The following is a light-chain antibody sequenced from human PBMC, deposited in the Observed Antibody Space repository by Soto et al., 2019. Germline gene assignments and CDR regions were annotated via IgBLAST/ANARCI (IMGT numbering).Light chain of an antibody. CDR1: SSDVGGDDF. J-gene: IGLJ1*01. CDR2: EVN. V-gene: IGLV2-23*02. Sequence: QSALTQPASVSGSPGQSITIPCTGTSSDVGGDDFVSWYQQHPGKAPKLMIFEVNKRPSGVSNRFSGSKSGNTASLTISGLKVEDEADYYCCSSGGSPTYVFGTGTKVTVL. CDR3: CSSGGSPTYV.